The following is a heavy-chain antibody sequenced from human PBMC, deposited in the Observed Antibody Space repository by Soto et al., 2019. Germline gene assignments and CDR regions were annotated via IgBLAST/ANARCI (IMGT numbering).Heavy chain of an antibody. Sequence: SQTLSLTCGISWDSVSSNSATWNWIRQSPSRGLEWLGRTYYRAQWHNEYEESVKSRITINPDTSKNKFSLQLNSMSPGETAVYYCARERGFLSEDLDIWGRGTMVPVS. CDR2: TYYRAQWHN. V-gene: IGHV6-1*01. CDR1: WDSVSSNSAT. J-gene: IGHJ3*02. D-gene: IGHD3-10*01. CDR3: ARERGFLSEDLDI.